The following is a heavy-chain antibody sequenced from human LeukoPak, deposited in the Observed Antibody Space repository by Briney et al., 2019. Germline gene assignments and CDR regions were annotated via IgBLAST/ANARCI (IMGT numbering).Heavy chain of an antibody. D-gene: IGHD3-22*01. CDR1: GGSISSSSYY. CDR2: IYYSGST. V-gene: IGHV4-39*07. J-gene: IGHJ4*02. CDR3: ARMSSGYPYYFDY. Sequence: SETLSLTCTVSGGSISSSSYYWGWIRQPPGKGLEWIGSIYYSGSTYYNPSLKSRVTISVDTSKNQFSLKLSSVTAADTAAYYCARMSSGYPYYFDYWGQGTLVTVSS.